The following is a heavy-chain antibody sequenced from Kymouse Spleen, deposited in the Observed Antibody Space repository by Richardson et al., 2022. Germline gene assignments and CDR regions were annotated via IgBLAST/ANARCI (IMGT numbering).Heavy chain of an antibody. CDR1: GFTFSSYG. CDR3: ARDTYPYYYGSGSSLDY. V-gene: IGHV3-33*01. J-gene: IGHJ4*02. D-gene: IGHD3-10*01. Sequence: QVQLVESGGGVVQPGRSLRLSCAASGFTFSSYGMHWVRQAPGKGLEWVAVIWYDGSNKYYADSVKGRFTISRDNSKNTLYLQMNSLRAEDTAVYYCARDTYPYYYGSGSSLDYWGQGTLVTVSS. CDR2: IWYDGSNK.